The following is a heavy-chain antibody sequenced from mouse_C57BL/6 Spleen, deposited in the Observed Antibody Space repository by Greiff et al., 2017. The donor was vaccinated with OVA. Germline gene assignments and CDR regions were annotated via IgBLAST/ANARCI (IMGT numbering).Heavy chain of an antibody. J-gene: IGHJ3*01. CDR3: TVTAQVAWFAY. CDR1: GFTFSNYW. D-gene: IGHD3-2*02. V-gene: IGHV6-3*01. Sequence: EVKVEESGGGLVQPGGSMKLSCVASGFTFSNYWMNWVRQSPEKGLEWVAQIRLKSDNYATHYAESVKGRFTISRDDSKSSVYLQMNNLRAEETGIYYCTVTAQVAWFAYWGQGTLVTVSA. CDR2: IRLKSDNYAT.